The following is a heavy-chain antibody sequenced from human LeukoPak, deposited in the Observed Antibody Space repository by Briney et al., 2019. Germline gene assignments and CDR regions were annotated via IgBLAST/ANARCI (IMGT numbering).Heavy chain of an antibody. D-gene: IGHD3-22*01. V-gene: IGHV4-59*01. CDR1: GGSISSYY. CDR3: ARGTAYYYDSSGYYYFDY. Sequence: PSETLSLTCTVSGGSISSYYWSWIRQPPGKGLEWIGYIYYSGSTNYNPSPKSRVTISVDTSKNQFSLKLSSVTAADTAVYYCARGTAYYYDSSGYYYFDYWGQGTLVTVSS. CDR2: IYYSGST. J-gene: IGHJ4*02.